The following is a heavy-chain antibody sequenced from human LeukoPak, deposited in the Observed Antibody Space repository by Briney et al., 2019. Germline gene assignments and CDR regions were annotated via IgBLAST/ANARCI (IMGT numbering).Heavy chain of an antibody. V-gene: IGHV3-53*01. J-gene: IGHJ4*02. D-gene: IGHD3-3*01. Sequence: GGSLRLSCAAPGFTVSSNYMSWVRQAPGKGLEWVSVIYSGGSTYYADSVKGRFTISRDNSKNTLYLQLSSLRAEDTAVYYCAKDIDFGVVIEGYFDYWGQGTLVIVSS. CDR2: IYSGGST. CDR3: AKDIDFGVVIEGYFDY. CDR1: GFTVSSNY.